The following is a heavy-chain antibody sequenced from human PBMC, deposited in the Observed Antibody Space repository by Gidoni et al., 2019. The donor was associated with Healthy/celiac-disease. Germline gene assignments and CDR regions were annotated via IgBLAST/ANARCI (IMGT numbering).Heavy chain of an antibody. CDR1: GGSISSSSYY. CDR2: IYYSGST. Sequence: QLQLQESGPGLVKPSETLSLTCTVSGGSISSSSYYWGWIRQPPGKGLEWMGSIYYSGSTYYTPSLKSRVTMPVDTSKNQFSLKLSSVTAADTAVYYCASIGSSGYEASPQYFDYWGQGTLVTVSS. D-gene: IGHD3-22*01. J-gene: IGHJ4*02. V-gene: IGHV4-39*01. CDR3: ASIGSSGYEASPQYFDY.